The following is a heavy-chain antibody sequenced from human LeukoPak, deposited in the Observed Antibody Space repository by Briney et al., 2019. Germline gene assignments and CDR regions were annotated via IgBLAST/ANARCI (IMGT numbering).Heavy chain of an antibody. D-gene: IGHD3-10*01. J-gene: IGHJ4*02. CDR2: IYSGGST. CDR3: ARDNYYGSGSYFDY. Sequence: QSGGSLRLSCAASGFIVSSNYMSWVRQAPGKGLEWVSLIYSGGSTHYADSVKGRFTISRDNSKNTLYLQMSSLRAEDTAVYYCARDNYYGSGSYFDYWGQGTLVTVSS. CDR1: GFIVSSNY. V-gene: IGHV3-53*01.